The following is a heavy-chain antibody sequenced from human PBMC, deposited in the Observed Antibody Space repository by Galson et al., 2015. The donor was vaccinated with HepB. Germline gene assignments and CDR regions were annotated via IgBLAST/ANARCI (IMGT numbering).Heavy chain of an antibody. CDR3: ARGKWELLRDAFDI. J-gene: IGHJ3*02. D-gene: IGHD1-26*01. CDR2: INAGNGST. CDR1: GYTFTSYA. Sequence: SVKVSCKASGYTFTSYAMHWVRQAPGQRLEWMGWINAGNGSTKYSQKFQGRVTITRDTSASTAYMELSSLRSEDTAVYYCARGKWELLRDAFDIWGQGTMVTVSS. V-gene: IGHV1-3*01.